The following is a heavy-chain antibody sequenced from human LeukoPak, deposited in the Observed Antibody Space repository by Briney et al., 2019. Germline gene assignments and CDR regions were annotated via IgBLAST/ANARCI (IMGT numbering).Heavy chain of an antibody. Sequence: SSETLSLTCAVYGGSFSGYYWSWIRQPPGKGLEWIGEINHSGSTNYNPSLKSRVTISVDTSKNQFSLKLSSVTAADAAVYYCARDSSSDYWGQGTLVTVSS. CDR1: GGSFSGYY. V-gene: IGHV4-34*01. J-gene: IGHJ4*02. CDR2: INHSGST. CDR3: ARDSSSDY. D-gene: IGHD6-6*01.